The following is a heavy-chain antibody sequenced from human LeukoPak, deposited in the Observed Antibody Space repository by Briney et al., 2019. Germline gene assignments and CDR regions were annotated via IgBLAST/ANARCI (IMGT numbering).Heavy chain of an antibody. Sequence: GGSLRLSCAASGFTFSSYAMHWVRQAPGKGLEYVSAISSNGGSTYYANSVKGRFTISRDNSKNTLYLQMNSLRAEDTAVYYCARTPRITIFLDYWGQGTLVTVSS. D-gene: IGHD3-3*01. CDR3: ARTPRITIFLDY. CDR2: ISSNGGST. V-gene: IGHV3-64*01. CDR1: GFTFSSYA. J-gene: IGHJ4*02.